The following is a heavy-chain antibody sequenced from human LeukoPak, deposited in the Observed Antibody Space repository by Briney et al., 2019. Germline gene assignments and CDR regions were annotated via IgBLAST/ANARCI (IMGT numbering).Heavy chain of an antibody. V-gene: IGHV3-9*01. CDR2: ISWNSGSI. CDR3: ANYCSGGSCLISGAFDI. D-gene: IGHD2-15*01. J-gene: IGHJ3*02. CDR1: GFTFVDYA. Sequence: GGSLRLSCAASGFTFVDYAMHWVRQAPGKGLEWVSGISWNSGSIGYADSVKGRFTISRDNAKNSLYLQMNSLRAEDTALYYCANYCSGGSCLISGAFDIWGQGTMVTVSS.